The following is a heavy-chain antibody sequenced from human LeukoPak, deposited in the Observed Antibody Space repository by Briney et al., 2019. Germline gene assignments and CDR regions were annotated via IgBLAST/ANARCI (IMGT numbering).Heavy chain of an antibody. CDR3: AKDPAITYCSSTGCFSYYFDY. Sequence: PGRSLRLCCAASGFTFSSYGMHWVRQAPGKGLEWVAVISYDGSNKYYADSVKGRFTISRDNSKNTLYLQMNSLRAEDTAVYYCAKDPAITYCSSTGCFSYYFDYWGQGTLVTVSS. J-gene: IGHJ4*02. CDR2: ISYDGSNK. D-gene: IGHD2-2*01. V-gene: IGHV3-30*18. CDR1: GFTFSSYG.